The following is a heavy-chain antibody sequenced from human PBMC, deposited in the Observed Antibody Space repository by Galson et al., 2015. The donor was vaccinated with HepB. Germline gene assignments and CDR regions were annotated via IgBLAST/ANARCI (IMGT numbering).Heavy chain of an antibody. CDR3: ARVTSIYDFSSRAYSYYYYGMDV. J-gene: IGHJ6*02. CDR2: IHTNTGTP. D-gene: IGHD6-19*01. CDR1: GYTFTSYV. V-gene: IGHV7-4-1*02. Sequence: SCKASGYTFTSYVINWVRQAPGQGLEWMGGIHTNTGTPTYAQGFTGRFVFSLDTSVSTAYLQISSLKTEDTAVYYCARVTSIYDFSSRAYSYYYYGMDVWGQGTTVAVSS.